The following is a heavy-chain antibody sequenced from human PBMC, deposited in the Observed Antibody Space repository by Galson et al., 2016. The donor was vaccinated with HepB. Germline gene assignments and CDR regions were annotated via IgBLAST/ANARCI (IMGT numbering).Heavy chain of an antibody. CDR3: ARLGGGAADHCGS. CDR1: GYSFTSSW. D-gene: IGHD6-13*01. CDR2: IDPGGSNI. J-gene: IGHJ4*02. Sequence: QSGAEVKKPGESLRISCQTSGYSFTSSWITWVRQMPGKGLEWMGRIDPGGSNINYSPSFQGHVTISADKSITTAYLQWTSLKASDTAVYYCARLGGGAADHCGSGGQGTQVTVSA. V-gene: IGHV5-10-1*01.